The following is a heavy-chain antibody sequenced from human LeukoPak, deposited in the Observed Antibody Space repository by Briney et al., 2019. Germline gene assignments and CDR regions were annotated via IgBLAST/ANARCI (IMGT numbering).Heavy chain of an antibody. J-gene: IGHJ4*02. CDR3: ARSDRWLRLADY. CDR2: IYSGGST. CDR1: GFTVTSNY. D-gene: IGHD5-24*01. Sequence: GGSLRLSCAASGFTVTSNYMSWVRQAPGKGLEWVSVIYSGGSTYYADSVKGRFTISRDNAKNSLYLQMNSLRAEDTAVYYCARSDRWLRLADYWGQGTLVTVSS. V-gene: IGHV3-66*01.